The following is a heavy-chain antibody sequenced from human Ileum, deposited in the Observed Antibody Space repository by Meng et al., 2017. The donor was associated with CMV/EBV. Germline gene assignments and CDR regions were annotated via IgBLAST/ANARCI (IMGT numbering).Heavy chain of an antibody. CDR1: GFTFSSNS. V-gene: IGHV3-21*01. J-gene: IGHJ4*02. Sequence: SCLGSGFTFSSNSMNWVRQAPGKGLEWVSSIGTSSSVTHYADSVKGRFTISRDNAKNSLFLQMNSLRVEDTAVYYCVRGTYGDYENWGQGTLVTVSS. CDR2: IGTSSSVT. CDR3: VRGTYGDYEN. D-gene: IGHD4-17*01.